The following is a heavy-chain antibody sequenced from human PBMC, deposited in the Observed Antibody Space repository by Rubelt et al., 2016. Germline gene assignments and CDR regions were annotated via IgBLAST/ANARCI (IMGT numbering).Heavy chain of an antibody. J-gene: IGHJ2*01. CDR1: GGSFSGYY. CDR2: INHSGST. V-gene: IGHV4-34*01. D-gene: IGHD1-1*01. Sequence: QVQLQQWGAGLLKPSETLSLTCAVYGGSFSGYYWSWIRQPPGKGLEWIGEINHSGSTNYNPSLKSCVTISVDTSKNQFSLKLSSVTAADTAGYYCARTPRFGWALTTGYWYFDLWGRGTLVTVSS. CDR3: ARTPRFGWALTTGYWYFDL.